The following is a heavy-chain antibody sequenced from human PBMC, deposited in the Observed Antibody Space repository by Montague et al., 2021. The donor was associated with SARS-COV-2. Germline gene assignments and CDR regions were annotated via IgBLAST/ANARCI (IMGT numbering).Heavy chain of an antibody. CDR2: IYLYKSA. CDR3: ARHANWDWYYFDY. J-gene: IGHJ4*02. CDR1: VGWNRGGD. Sequence: SETLSLTCSRLVGWNRGGDRNCIRLNPSNEREWIGVIYLYKSAKYNPFLKSRVTISVDTSKNQFSLKLSSVTAVDTAVYYCARHANWDWYYFDYWGQGPLVPVSA. V-gene: IGHV4-59*08. D-gene: IGHD7-27*01.